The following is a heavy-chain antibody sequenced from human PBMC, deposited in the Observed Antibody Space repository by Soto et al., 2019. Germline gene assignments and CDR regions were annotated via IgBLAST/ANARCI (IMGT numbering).Heavy chain of an antibody. CDR1: GYSFTSYW. V-gene: IGHV5-51*01. Sequence: EESLKISCKGSGYSFTSYWIGWVRQMPGKGLEWMGIIYPGDSDTRYSPSFQGQVTISADKSISTAYLQWSSLKASDTAMYYCARVPGGGGYSPTAWFDPWGQGTLVTVSS. CDR3: ARVPGGGGYSPTAWFDP. CDR2: IYPGDSDT. J-gene: IGHJ5*02. D-gene: IGHD3-22*01.